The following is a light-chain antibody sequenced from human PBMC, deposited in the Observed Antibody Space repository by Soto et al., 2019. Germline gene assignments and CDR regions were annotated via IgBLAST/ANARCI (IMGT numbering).Light chain of an antibody. CDR2: DAS. CDR1: QSVSSS. CDR3: HHRGNGIT. V-gene: IGKV3-11*01. Sequence: EVVLTQSPAPLSLSPGATATLSCGASQSVSSSLAWYQQKPGQAPRLLIYDASSRATGIPARFSGSGSGTDFTLTISSLEPEDFAVYYCHHRGNGITFGQGTRLEIK. J-gene: IGKJ5*01.